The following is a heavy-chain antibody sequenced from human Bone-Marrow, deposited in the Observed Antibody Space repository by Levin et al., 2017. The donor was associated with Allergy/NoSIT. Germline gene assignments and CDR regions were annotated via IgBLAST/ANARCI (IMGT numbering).Heavy chain of an antibody. CDR3: TREEGWYCGSTNCYSNWFDP. J-gene: IGHJ5*02. Sequence: GESLKISCTGSGFTFGDYAISWFRLAPGKGLEWLGFIRSKAYGGTTEYAASVRGRFTISRDNSKSVAYLQMNSLKTEDTALYYCTREEGWYCGSTNCYSNWFDPWGQGTLVTVSS. CDR2: IRSKAYGGTT. V-gene: IGHV3-49*03. D-gene: IGHD2-2*01. CDR1: GFTFGDYA.